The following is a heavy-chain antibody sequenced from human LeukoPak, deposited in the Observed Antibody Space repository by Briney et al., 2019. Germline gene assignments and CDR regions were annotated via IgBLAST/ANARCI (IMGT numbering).Heavy chain of an antibody. J-gene: IGHJ4*02. V-gene: IGHV3-23*01. CDR1: GFTVSNDY. CDR3: AKDLGRYRNNYFDY. D-gene: IGHD1-26*01. Sequence: GGSLRLSCAASGFTVSNDYMSWVRQAPEKGLEWVSTISGSGGGTYYADSVKGRFTISRDDSKNPLYLQMNSLRAEDTAVYYCAKDLGRYRNNYFDYWGQGTLVTVSS. CDR2: ISGSGGGT.